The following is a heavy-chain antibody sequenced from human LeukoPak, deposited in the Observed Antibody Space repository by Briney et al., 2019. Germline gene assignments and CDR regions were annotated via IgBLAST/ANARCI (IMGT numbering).Heavy chain of an antibody. CDR1: GGTFSSYT. CDR2: IIPILGIA. CDR3: ARAAVAGTGGVSRFDY. D-gene: IGHD6-19*01. Sequence: GSSVKVSCKASGGTFSSYTISWVRQAPGQGLEWMGRIIPILGIANYAQKFQGRVTITADKSTSTAYMELSSLRSEDTAVYYCARAAVAGTGGVSRFDYWGQGTLVTVSS. J-gene: IGHJ4*02. V-gene: IGHV1-69*02.